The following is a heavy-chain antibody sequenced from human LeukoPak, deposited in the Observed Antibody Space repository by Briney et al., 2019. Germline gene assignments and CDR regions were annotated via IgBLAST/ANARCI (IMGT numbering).Heavy chain of an antibody. D-gene: IGHD4-17*01. J-gene: IGHJ4*02. V-gene: IGHV3-33*08. Sequence: PGGSLRLSCAASGFTFSSYGMHWVRQAPGKGLEWVAVIWYDGSNKYYADSVKGRFTISRDNSKNTLYLQMNSLRAEDTAVYYCAREDHDYGDYYFDYWGQGTLVTVSS. CDR1: GFTFSSYG. CDR2: IWYDGSNK. CDR3: AREDHDYGDYYFDY.